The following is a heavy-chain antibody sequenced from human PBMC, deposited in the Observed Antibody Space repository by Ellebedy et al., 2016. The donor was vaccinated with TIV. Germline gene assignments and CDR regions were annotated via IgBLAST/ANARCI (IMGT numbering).Heavy chain of an antibody. CDR2: ISSSGSYL. Sequence: PGESLKISCAASGFTFSSYTINWVRQTPGKGLEWVSSISSSGSYLYYADSVKGRFTISRDNAKNSLYLQMNSLRVDDTAVYYCATSKARVYWGQGTLVTVSS. V-gene: IGHV3-21*01. CDR1: GFTFSSYT. J-gene: IGHJ4*02. CDR3: ATSKARVY.